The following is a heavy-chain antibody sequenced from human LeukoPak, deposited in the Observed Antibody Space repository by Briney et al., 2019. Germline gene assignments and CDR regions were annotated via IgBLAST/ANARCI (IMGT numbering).Heavy chain of an antibody. Sequence: PSETLSLTCTVSGGSISSYYWSGIRQPPGKGLEWIGYIYYSGSTNYNPSLKSRVTISVDTSKNQFSLKLSSVTAADTAVYYCARAMPFDPWGQGNLVTVSS. V-gene: IGHV4-59*01. D-gene: IGHD2-2*01. CDR1: GGSISSYY. J-gene: IGHJ5*02. CDR2: IYYSGST. CDR3: ARAMPFDP.